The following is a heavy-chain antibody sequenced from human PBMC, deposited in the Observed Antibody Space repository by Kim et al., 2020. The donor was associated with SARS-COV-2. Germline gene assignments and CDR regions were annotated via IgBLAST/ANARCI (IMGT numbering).Heavy chain of an antibody. D-gene: IGHD3-16*02. J-gene: IGHJ6*02. CDR2: ISSSSSYT. Sequence: GGSLSLSCAASGFTFSDYYMSWIRQAPGKGLEWVSYISSSSSYTNYADSVKGRFTISRDNAKNSLYLQMNSLRAEDTAVYYCARVGYDYVWGSYRDYYYYYGMAVWGQGTTVTVSS. CDR3: ARVGYDYVWGSYRDYYYYYGMAV. V-gene: IGHV3-11*05. CDR1: GFTFSDYY.